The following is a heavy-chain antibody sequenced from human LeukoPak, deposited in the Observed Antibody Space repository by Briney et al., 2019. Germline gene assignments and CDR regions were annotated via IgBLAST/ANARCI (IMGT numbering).Heavy chain of an antibody. CDR1: EFTFSRYA. CDR3: AKGAGYSGHDLSSYFDY. CDR2: ISGSAGGT. V-gene: IGHV3-23*01. J-gene: IGHJ4*02. D-gene: IGHD5-12*01. Sequence: GGSLRLSCAASEFTFSRYAMSWVRQAPGKGLEWVSAISGSAGGTYYADSVKGRFTISRDNSKNTLYLLMHSLRAEDTAVYYCAKGAGYSGHDLSSYFDYWGQGILVTVSS.